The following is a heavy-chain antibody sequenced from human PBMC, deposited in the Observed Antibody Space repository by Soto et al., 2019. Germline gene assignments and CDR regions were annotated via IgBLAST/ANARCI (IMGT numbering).Heavy chain of an antibody. Sequence: GGSLRLSCAASGFTFSSYGMHWVRQAPGKGLEWVAVIWYDGSNKYYADSVKGRFTISRDNSKNTLYLQMNSLRAEDTAVYYCAGAPRSGYSSGWLDYWGQGTLVTVSS. CDR1: GFTFSSYG. CDR3: AGAPRSGYSSGWLDY. CDR2: IWYDGSNK. V-gene: IGHV3-33*01. D-gene: IGHD6-19*01. J-gene: IGHJ4*02.